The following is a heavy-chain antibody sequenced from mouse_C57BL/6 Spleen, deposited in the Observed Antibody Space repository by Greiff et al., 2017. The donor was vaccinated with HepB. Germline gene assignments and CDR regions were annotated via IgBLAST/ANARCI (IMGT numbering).Heavy chain of an antibody. CDR1: GYTFTSYW. D-gene: IGHD2-1*01. J-gene: IGHJ4*01. CDR3: ARWGNYRAMDY. CDR2: IDPSDSET. V-gene: IGHV1-52*01. Sequence: QVQLQQPGAELVRPGSSVKLSCKASGYTFTSYWMHWVKQRPIQGLEWIGNIDPSDSETHYNQKFKDKATLTVDKSSSTAYMQLSSLTSEDSAVYYCARWGNYRAMDYWGQGTSVTVSS.